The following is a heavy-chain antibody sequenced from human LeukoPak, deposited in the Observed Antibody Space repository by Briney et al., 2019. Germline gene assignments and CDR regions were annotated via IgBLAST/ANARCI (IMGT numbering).Heavy chain of an antibody. CDR1: GYTFTGYY. D-gene: IGHD4-17*01. Sequence: GASVKVSCKASGYTFTGYYMHWVRQAPGQGLEWMGWINPNSGGTNYAQKFQGRVTMTRDTSISTAYMELSRLRSDDTAVYYCARAPYGDYSGDYYYYYMDVWGKGTTVTVSS. CDR3: ARAPYGDYSGDYYYYYMDV. CDR2: INPNSGGT. J-gene: IGHJ6*03. V-gene: IGHV1-2*02.